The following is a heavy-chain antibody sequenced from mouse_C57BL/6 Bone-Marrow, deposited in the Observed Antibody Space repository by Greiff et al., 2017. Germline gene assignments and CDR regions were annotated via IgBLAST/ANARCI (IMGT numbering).Heavy chain of an antibody. J-gene: IGHJ1*03. CDR3: ARGYGNHWYFDV. CDR2: IYPGSGNT. Sequence: VKLMESGAELVRPGASVKLSCKASGYTFTDYYINWVKQRPGQGLEWIARIYPGSGNTYYNEKFKGKATLTAEKSSSTAYMQLSSLTSEDSAVYFCARGYGNHWYFDVWGTGTTVTVSS. CDR1: GYTFTDYY. D-gene: IGHD2-1*01. V-gene: IGHV1-76*01.